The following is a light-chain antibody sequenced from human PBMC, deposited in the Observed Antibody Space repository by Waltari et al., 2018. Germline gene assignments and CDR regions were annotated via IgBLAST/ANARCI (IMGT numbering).Light chain of an antibody. CDR1: TGIIASNY. J-gene: IGLJ7*01. CDR2: EDN. Sequence: NFMLTQPHSVSESPGKTVTISSPRSTGIIASNYVQWYQQRPGSAPTTVIYEDNQRPSGVPDRFSGSIDSSSNSASLTISGLKTEDEADYYCQSYDSSSPAVFGGGTQLTVL. CDR3: QSYDSSSPAV. V-gene: IGLV6-57*03.